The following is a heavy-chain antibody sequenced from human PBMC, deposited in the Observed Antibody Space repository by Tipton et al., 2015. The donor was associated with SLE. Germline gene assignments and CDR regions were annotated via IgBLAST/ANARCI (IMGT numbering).Heavy chain of an antibody. CDR1: GYSFLSYA. Sequence: QSGPEVKKPGASVKVSCTASGYSFLSYAMIWVRQAPGQGLEWMGWINTNTGNPTYGQGFTGRFVFSLDTSVSTAYLQINSLKAEDTAVYYCARSTYYGSGTYYYSFYYMDVWGTGTTVTVSS. CDR2: INTNTGNP. V-gene: IGHV7-4-1*02. J-gene: IGHJ6*03. CDR3: ARSTYYGSGTYYYSFYYMDV. D-gene: IGHD3-10*01.